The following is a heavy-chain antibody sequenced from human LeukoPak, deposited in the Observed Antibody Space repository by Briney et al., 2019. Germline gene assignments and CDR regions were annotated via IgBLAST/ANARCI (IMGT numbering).Heavy chain of an antibody. Sequence: GGSLRLSCATSGFTFSSYSIHWVRQAPGKGLEWVSVISNDGNTKYYADSVRGRFTISRDNAENTVYLQINGLRIEDTAVYYCARERAVNGWTSAHFDYWGQGTLVTVSS. V-gene: IGHV3-30*14. J-gene: IGHJ4*02. CDR1: GFTFSSYS. D-gene: IGHD6-19*01. CDR2: ISNDGNTK. CDR3: ARERAVNGWTSAHFDY.